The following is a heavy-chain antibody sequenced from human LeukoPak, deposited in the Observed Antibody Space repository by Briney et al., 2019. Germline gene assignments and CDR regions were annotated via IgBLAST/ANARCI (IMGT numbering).Heavy chain of an antibody. Sequence: ASVKVSCKASGYTFTGYSIHWVRQAHGQGLEWMGWINPNSGGTNYAQKFQGRVTMTRDTSISTAYMELSRLRSDDTAVYYCARGKVSSGIQVWLPSYWGQGTLVTVSS. V-gene: IGHV1-2*02. CDR1: GYTFTGYS. CDR2: INPNSGGT. J-gene: IGHJ4*02. CDR3: ARGKVSSGIQVWLPSY. D-gene: IGHD5-18*01.